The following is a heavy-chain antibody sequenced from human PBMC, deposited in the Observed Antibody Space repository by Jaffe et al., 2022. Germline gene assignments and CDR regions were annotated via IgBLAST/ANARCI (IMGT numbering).Heavy chain of an antibody. CDR2: ISGSGGST. CDR1: GFTFSSYA. D-gene: IGHD4-17*01. CDR3: AKDFELGGLNDYGLSYNWFDP. V-gene: IGHV3-23*01. J-gene: IGHJ5*02. Sequence: EVQLLESGGGLVQPGGSLRLSCAASGFTFSSYAMSWVRQAPGKGLEWVSAISGSGGSTYYADSVKGRFTISRDNSKNTLYLQMNSLRAEDTAVYYCAKDFELGGLNDYGLSYNWFDPWGQGTLVTVSS.